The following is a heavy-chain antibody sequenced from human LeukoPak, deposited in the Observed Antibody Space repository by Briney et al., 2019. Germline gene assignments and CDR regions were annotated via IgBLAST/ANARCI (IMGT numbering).Heavy chain of an antibody. Sequence: GGSLRLSCAASGFTFSTFAMIWVRQAPGKGLEWVSYISSSGSTIYYADSVKGRFTISRDNAKNSLYLQMNSLRAEDTAVYYCATLRGSVSLLFDYWGQGTLVTVSS. D-gene: IGHD3-10*01. CDR1: GFTFSTFA. CDR3: ATLRGSVSLLFDY. V-gene: IGHV3-48*04. CDR2: ISSSGSTI. J-gene: IGHJ4*02.